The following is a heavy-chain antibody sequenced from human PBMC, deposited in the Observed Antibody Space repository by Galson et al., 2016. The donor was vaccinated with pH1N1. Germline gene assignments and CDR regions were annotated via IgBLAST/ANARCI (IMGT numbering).Heavy chain of an antibody. CDR2: IIDTGTT. J-gene: IGHJ4*02. Sequence: LSLTCTVSAYSVSASYAWGWIRQPPGKGLEWIGNIIDTGTTFYNPSLKSRVTISLDTSKSQFSLRLESVTAADTAVYYCTRLSIRHTPRDYWGQGILVTVSS. CDR1: AYSVSASYA. V-gene: IGHV4-38-2*02. CDR3: TRLSIRHTPRDY. D-gene: IGHD5-12*01.